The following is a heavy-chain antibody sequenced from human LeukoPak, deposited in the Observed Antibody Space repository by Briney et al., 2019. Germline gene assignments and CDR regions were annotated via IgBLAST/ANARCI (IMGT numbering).Heavy chain of an antibody. CDR3: ARDIEYYGSGSYYKDYYYGMDV. D-gene: IGHD3-10*01. J-gene: IGHJ6*04. Sequence: GGSLRLSCAASGFTFSSYAMHSVRQAPGKGLGWGAVISYDGSNKYYADSVKGRFTISRDNSKNTLYLQMNSLRAEDTAVYYCARDIEYYGSGSYYKDYYYGMDVWGKGTTVTVSS. CDR1: GFTFSSYA. CDR2: ISYDGSNK. V-gene: IGHV3-30*04.